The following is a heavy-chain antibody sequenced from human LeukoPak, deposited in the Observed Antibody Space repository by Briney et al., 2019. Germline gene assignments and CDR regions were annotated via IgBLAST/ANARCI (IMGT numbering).Heavy chain of an antibody. D-gene: IGHD1-26*01. CDR3: VRGGFYRYSGTSGDY. V-gene: IGHV3-66*01. CDR1: EFSVGSNY. CDR2: IYSGGST. Sequence: GGSLRLSCAAYEFSVGSNYMTWVRQAPGKGLEWVSLIYSGGSTYYADSVKGRFTISRDNSKNSLYLQMNSLRAEDTAVYYCVRGGFYRYSGTSGDYWGQGSQVTVSS. J-gene: IGHJ4*02.